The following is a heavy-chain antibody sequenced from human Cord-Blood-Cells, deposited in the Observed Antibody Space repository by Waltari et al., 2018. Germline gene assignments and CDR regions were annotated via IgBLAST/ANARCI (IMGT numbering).Heavy chain of an antibody. CDR2: IYYSGST. CDR1: GGSISRSSYY. V-gene: IGHV4-39*01. D-gene: IGHD3-3*01. Sequence: QLQLQESGPGLVKPSETLSLTCTVSGGSISRSSYYWGWIRQPPGKGLEWIGSIYYSGSTYYNPSLKSRVTISVDTSKNQFSLKLSSVTAADTAVYYCARQPYDFWSGYYLDYWGQGTLVTASS. J-gene: IGHJ4*02. CDR3: ARQPYDFWSGYYLDY.